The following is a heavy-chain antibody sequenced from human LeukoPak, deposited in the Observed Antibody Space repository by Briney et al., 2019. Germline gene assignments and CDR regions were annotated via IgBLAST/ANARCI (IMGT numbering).Heavy chain of an antibody. CDR3: ARVVDTPMVLYGAFDI. D-gene: IGHD5-18*01. CDR1: GFTFSSYW. Sequence: GGSLRLSCAASGFTFSSYWMTWVRQAPGKGLEWVSFISSSSSYIHYADSVKGRFTISRDNAKNSLYLQMNSLRAEDTAVYYCARVVDTPMVLYGAFDIWGQGTMVTVSS. CDR2: ISSSSSYI. V-gene: IGHV3-21*01. J-gene: IGHJ3*02.